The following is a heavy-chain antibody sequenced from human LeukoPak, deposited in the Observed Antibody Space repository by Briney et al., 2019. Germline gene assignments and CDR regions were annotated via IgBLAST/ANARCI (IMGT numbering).Heavy chain of an antibody. CDR2: ITSDSVTM. CDR1: GFTFSSYS. D-gene: IGHD6-19*01. V-gene: IGHV3-48*01. CDR3: AKDWAYSSGWYRQSGYYYYMDV. Sequence: SGGSLRLSCAASGFTFSSYSMNWVRQAPGQGLEWVSYITSDSVTMFYADSVKGRFTASRDNAENSMYLQMNSLRAEDTAVYYCAKDWAYSSGWYRQSGYYYYMDVWGKGTTVTVSS. J-gene: IGHJ6*03.